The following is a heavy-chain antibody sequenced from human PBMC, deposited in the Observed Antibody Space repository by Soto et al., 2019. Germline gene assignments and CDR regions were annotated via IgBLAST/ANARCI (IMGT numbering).Heavy chain of an antibody. CDR2: ISSSGSTI. CDR1: GFTFSSYV. J-gene: IGHJ5*02. CDR3: ARDGYSSGWYVNWFDP. Sequence: GGSLRLSCAASGFTFSSYVMNWVRQAPGKGLEWVSYISSSGSTIYYADSVKGRFTISRDNAKNSLYLQMNSLRAEDTAVYYCARDGYSSGWYVNWFDPWGQGTLVTVS. D-gene: IGHD6-19*01. V-gene: IGHV3-48*03.